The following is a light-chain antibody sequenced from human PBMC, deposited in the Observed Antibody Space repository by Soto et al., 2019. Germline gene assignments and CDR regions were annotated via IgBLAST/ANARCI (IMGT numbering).Light chain of an antibody. J-gene: IGKJ1*01. CDR3: QQYNSYS. Sequence: EIVMTQAPATLSVSPVERATLSCRASQSVSSNLAWYQQKPGQAPRLLIYGASTRATGIPARFSGSGSGTEFTLTISSLQPDDFATYYCQQYNSYSFGQGTKVDIK. V-gene: IGKV3-15*01. CDR2: GAS. CDR1: QSVSSN.